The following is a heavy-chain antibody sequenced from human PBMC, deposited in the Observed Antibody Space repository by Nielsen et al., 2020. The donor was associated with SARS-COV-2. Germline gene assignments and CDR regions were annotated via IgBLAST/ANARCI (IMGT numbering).Heavy chain of an antibody. CDR3: ARGGSGVVTRYYFDY. J-gene: IGHJ4*02. V-gene: IGHV1-18*01. CDR2: ISAYNGNT. CDR1: SYTFTSYG. D-gene: IGHD3-3*01. Sequence: ASVKVSCKASSYTFTSYGISWVRQAPGQGLEWMGWISAYNGNTNYAQKLQGRVTMTTDTSTSTAYMELRSLRSDDTAVYYCARGGSGVVTRYYFDYWGQGTLVTVSS.